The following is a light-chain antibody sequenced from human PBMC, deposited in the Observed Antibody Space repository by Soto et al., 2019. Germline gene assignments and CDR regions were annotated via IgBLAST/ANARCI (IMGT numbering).Light chain of an antibody. CDR3: QQYGSSLPFT. CDR1: QSIDSSC. J-gene: IGKJ2*01. CDR2: GAS. V-gene: IGKV3-20*01. Sequence: EIVLTQSPGALSLSPGERAALSCRASQSIDSSCLAWYQQKPGQAPRLLIHGASSRATGIPDRFSGSGSGTDFTLTISRLEPEDFAVYYCQQYGSSLPFTFGQGTKLEIK.